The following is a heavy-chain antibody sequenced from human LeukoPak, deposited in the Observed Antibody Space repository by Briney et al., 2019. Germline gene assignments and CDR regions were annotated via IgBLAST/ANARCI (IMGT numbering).Heavy chain of an antibody. J-gene: IGHJ3*02. CDR3: ARDPRSSSSSGDAFDI. CDR2: ISGSNSYI. V-gene: IGHV3-21*01. CDR1: GFTFSSYR. Sequence: GGSLRLSCAASGFTFSSYRMNWVRQAPGKGLEWVSSISGSNSYIYYADSVKGRFTISRDNANNSLYLQMNSLTAEDTAVYYCARDPRSSSSSGDAFDIWGQGTMVTVSS. D-gene: IGHD6-6*01.